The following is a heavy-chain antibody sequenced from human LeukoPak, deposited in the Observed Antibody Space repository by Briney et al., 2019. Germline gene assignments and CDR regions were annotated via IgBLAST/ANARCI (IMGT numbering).Heavy chain of an antibody. CDR1: GDSVSSNSAA. D-gene: IGHD2-2*01. CDR3: ARGAGVVVPAAKTNWFDP. Sequence: SQTLSLTCAISGDSVSSNSAAWNWIRQSPSRGLEWLGRTYYRSKWYNDYAVSVKSRITINPDTSKNQFSLQLRSVTPEDTAVYYCARGAGVVVPAAKTNWFDPWGQGTLVTVSS. V-gene: IGHV6-1*01. J-gene: IGHJ5*02. CDR2: TYYRSKWYN.